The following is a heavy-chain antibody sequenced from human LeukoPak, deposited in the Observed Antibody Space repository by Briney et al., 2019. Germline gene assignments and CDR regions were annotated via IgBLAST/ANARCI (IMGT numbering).Heavy chain of an antibody. V-gene: IGHV3-30-3*01. CDR3: ATRGSTWYVLGDY. CDR2: ISYDGGNK. Sequence: GGSLRLSCAASGFSFSNYAMHWIRQAPGKGLEWVAFISYDGGNKYYADSVKGRFTISRDNPKNTLYLEMNSLRAEDTAVYYCATRGSTWYVLGDYWGQGTLVTVSS. J-gene: IGHJ4*02. CDR1: GFSFSNYA. D-gene: IGHD1-26*01.